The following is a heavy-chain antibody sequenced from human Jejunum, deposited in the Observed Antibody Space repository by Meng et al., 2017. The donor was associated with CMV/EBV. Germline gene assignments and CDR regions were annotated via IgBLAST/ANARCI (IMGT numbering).Heavy chain of an antibody. J-gene: IGHJ4*02. CDR1: GFTFNDYA. CDR2: ISDTGDTT. V-gene: IGHV3-23*04. Sequence: QLVESGGGLVQPGESLRLSCVGSGFTFNDYAVTWVRQAPGKGLEWVSGISDTGDTTYYADSVRRRFTISRDNSRNTVYLEMNKLRGEDTAVYYCAKDSIAKTVLGFFDFWGQGTLVTVSS. D-gene: IGHD2-21*01. CDR3: AKDSIAKTVLGFFDF.